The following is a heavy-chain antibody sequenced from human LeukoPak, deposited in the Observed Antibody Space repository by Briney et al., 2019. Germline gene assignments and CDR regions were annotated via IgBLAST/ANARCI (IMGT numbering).Heavy chain of an antibody. Sequence: SQTLSLTCAISGDSVSSSASWNWIRQSPSRGLEWLGRTYYRSDWYSDYATSVRSRITINADTSKNQFSLQLNSVSPEDTAVYYCARDPNSSSEWGPFDPWGQGTLDTVSS. CDR3: ARDPNSSSEWGPFDP. V-gene: IGHV6-1*01. J-gene: IGHJ5*02. D-gene: IGHD6-6*01. CDR1: GDSVSSSAS. CDR2: TYYRSDWYS.